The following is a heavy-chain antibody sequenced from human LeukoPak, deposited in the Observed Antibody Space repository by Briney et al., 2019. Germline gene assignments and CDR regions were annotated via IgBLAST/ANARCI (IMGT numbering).Heavy chain of an antibody. Sequence: GGSLRLSCAASGFTFSSYDMSWVRQAPGKGLEWVSGISGSGTIAYYADSVKGRFTVSRDNSKNTLYLQMNSLRAEDTALYYCAKNGSGTSRAFGVWGQGTMVTVSS. J-gene: IGHJ3*01. D-gene: IGHD3-10*01. CDR1: GFTFSSYD. CDR3: AKNGSGTSRAFGV. CDR2: ISGSGTIA. V-gene: IGHV3-23*01.